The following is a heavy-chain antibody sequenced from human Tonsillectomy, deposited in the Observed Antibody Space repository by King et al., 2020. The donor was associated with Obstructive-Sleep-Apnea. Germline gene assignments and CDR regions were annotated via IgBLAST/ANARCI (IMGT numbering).Heavy chain of an antibody. CDR1: GYSFTSYW. CDR3: ARRIESARPPFDY. D-gene: IGHD6-6*01. J-gene: IGHJ4*02. CDR2: IDPSDSYT. Sequence: QLVQSGAEVKKPGESLRISCKGSGYSFTSYWINWVRQVPGKGLEWMGRIDPSDSYTNYSPSFQGHVTISADKSISTAYLQWSSLKASDTAMYYCARRIESARPPFDYWGQGTLVTVSS. V-gene: IGHV5-10-1*03.